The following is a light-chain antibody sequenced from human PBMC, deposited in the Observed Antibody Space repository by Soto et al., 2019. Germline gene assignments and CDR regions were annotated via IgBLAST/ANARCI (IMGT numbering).Light chain of an antibody. CDR1: EDINNY. J-gene: IGKJ2*01. CDR3: QQYDDLPYT. Sequence: DIQMTQSPSSLSASVGDSGTIACQASEDINNYLSWFQQKPGKAPKLLIYDASKLEAGVPSRFSGSGSGADFTFTITSLQAEDTATYFCQQYDDLPYTFGPGTKLEIK. V-gene: IGKV1-33*01. CDR2: DAS.